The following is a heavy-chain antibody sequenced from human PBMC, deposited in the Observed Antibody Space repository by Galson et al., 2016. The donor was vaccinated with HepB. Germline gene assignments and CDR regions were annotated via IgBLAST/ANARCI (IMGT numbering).Heavy chain of an antibody. Sequence: PALVKPTQTLTLTCTVSGLSLSTRGVGVGWIRQPPGKALEWLAMSYWDDDKRYSPSLKSRLTVTRDTSNNQVVLTMTNMDPVDTATYYCVHGESGPIDSWGQGTLVTVSS. V-gene: IGHV2-5*02. D-gene: IGHD3-10*01. CDR1: GLSLSTRGVG. J-gene: IGHJ4*02. CDR2: SYWDDDK. CDR3: VHGESGPIDS.